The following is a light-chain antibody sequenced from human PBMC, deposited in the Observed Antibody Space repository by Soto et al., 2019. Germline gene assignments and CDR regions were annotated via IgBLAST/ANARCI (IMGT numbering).Light chain of an antibody. CDR1: QSVSSN. V-gene: IGKV3-15*01. CDR2: GAS. J-gene: IGKJ1*01. Sequence: EIVMTQSPATLSVSPGESATLSCRASQSVSSNLAWYQQKPGQAPRLLIYGASTSATGIPARFSGSGSGTEFTLTISSLQSEEFAVYYCQQYNNWWTFGQGTKGDIK. CDR3: QQYNNWWT.